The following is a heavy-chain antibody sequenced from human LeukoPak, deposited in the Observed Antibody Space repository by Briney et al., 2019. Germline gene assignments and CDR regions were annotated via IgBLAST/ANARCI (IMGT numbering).Heavy chain of an antibody. D-gene: IGHD3-10*01. CDR1: GYTFTGYY. CDR3: ASGREYYGSGSHDDAFDM. V-gene: IGHV1-2*02. J-gene: IGHJ3*02. Sequence: GASVKVSCKASGYTFTGYYMHWVRQAPGQGLEWMGWINPNSGGTNYAQKFQGRVTMTRETSISTAYMELSRLSSDDTAVYYCASGREYYGSGSHDDAFDMWGQGTMVTVS. CDR2: INPNSGGT.